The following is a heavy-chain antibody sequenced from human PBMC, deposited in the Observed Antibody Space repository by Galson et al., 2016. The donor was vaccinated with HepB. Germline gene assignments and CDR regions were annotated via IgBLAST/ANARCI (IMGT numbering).Heavy chain of an antibody. J-gene: IGHJ6*03. CDR3: AIRSGVAATDYYYYYMDV. D-gene: IGHD2-15*01. Sequence: QSGAEVKKPGESLRISCKGSGYSFTSYWITWVRQMPGKGLEWMGTIDPSDSYTNYSPSFQGHVTISADKSINTAYLQWSSLKASDTAMYYCAIRSGVAATDYYYYYMDVWGKGTTVTVSS. CDR2: IDPSDSYT. V-gene: IGHV5-10-1*01. CDR1: GYSFTSYW.